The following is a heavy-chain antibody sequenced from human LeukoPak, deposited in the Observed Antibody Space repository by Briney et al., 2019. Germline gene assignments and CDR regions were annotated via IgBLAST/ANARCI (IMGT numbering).Heavy chain of an antibody. CDR3: ARGVDGSGSYYISYFDY. Sequence: SETLSLTCAVYGGSFSGYYWSWIRQPPGKGLEWIGEINHSGSTNYNPSLKSRVTISVDTSKNQFSLKLSSVTAADTAVYYCARGVDGSGSYYISYFDYWGQGTLVTVSS. CDR1: GGSFSGYY. CDR2: INHSGST. J-gene: IGHJ4*02. V-gene: IGHV4-34*01. D-gene: IGHD3-10*01.